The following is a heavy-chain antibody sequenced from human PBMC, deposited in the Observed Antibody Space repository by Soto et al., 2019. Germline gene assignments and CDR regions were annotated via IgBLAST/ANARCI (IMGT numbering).Heavy chain of an antibody. J-gene: IGHJ1*01. CDR2: INTYNGNR. Sequence: ASVKVSCKAPGYSFSSYGIHWVRQAPGQGLEWMGWINTYNGNRNFAQKFEDRVTMTTATSANTVFMELRNLKSDDTAMYYCARDRLRGYDHTLFYFCGQGSPVPVSS. V-gene: IGHV1-18*01. D-gene: IGHD5-12*01. CDR3: ARDRLRGYDHTLFYF. CDR1: GYSFSSYG.